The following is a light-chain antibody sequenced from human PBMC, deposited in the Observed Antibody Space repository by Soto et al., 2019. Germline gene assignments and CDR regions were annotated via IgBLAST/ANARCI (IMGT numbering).Light chain of an antibody. CDR3: QQYGSSPSWT. V-gene: IGKV3-20*01. Sequence: EIVMTQPPATLSVSPGERATLSCRASQSVSSNLAWYQQKPGQAPRLLIYGASSRATGIPDRFSGSGSGTDFTLTISRLEPEDFAVYYCQQYGSSPSWTFGQGTKVDIK. CDR1: QSVSSN. J-gene: IGKJ1*01. CDR2: GAS.